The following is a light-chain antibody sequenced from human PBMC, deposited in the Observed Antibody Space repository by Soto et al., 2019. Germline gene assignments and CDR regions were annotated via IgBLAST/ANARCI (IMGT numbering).Light chain of an antibody. CDR2: EVS. V-gene: IGLV2-14*03. CDR3: SSYTASTTGG. J-gene: IGLJ1*01. CDR1: SSDVGGYNF. Sequence: QSVLTQPASVFGSPGQSITFACTGTSSDVGGYNFVSWYQQHPGKAPKLMIYEVSSRPSGGSNRFSGSKSGDTASLTISGLQRDDEADYYCSSYTASTTGGFGAGTKVTVL.